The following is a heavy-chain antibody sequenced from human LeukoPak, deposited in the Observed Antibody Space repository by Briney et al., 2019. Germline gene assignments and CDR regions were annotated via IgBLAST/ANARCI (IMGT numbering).Heavy chain of an antibody. D-gene: IGHD1-1*01. CDR3: ARWPSLGVARRYYFDY. CDR2: ISAYNGNT. V-gene: IGHV1-18*01. Sequence: ASVKVSCKASGYTFTSYGISWVRQAPGQGLEWMGWISAYNGNTNYAQKFQGRVTITADESTSTAYMELSSLRSEDTAVYYCARWPSLGVARRYYFDYWGQGTLVTVSS. CDR1: GYTFTSYG. J-gene: IGHJ4*02.